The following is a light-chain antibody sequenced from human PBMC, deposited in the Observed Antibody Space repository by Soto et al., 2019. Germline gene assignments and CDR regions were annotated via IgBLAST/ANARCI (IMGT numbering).Light chain of an antibody. CDR1: SSDVGNYNL. V-gene: IGLV2-23*01. CDR3: SSYAGRVV. Sequence: QSALTQPASVSGSPGQSITISCTGTSSDVGNYNLVSWYQQHPGKAPKLMIYEGTNRPSGVSNRFSGSKSGNTASLTISGLQAEEEAHYYCSSYAGRVVFGGGTKLTVL. CDR2: EGT. J-gene: IGLJ2*01.